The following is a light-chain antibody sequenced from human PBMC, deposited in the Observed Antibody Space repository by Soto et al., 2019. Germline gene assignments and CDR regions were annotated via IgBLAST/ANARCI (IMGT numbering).Light chain of an antibody. CDR3: QQYGNSPGT. CDR1: QSVSSSY. V-gene: IGKV3-20*01. CDR2: GAS. J-gene: IGKJ1*01. Sequence: DIVLTQSPGTLSLSPGERATLSCRASQSVSSSYLAWYQQRPGQAPRLLIYGASTSATGIPNRFRGSGSGTDFTLTVSRLEPEDFAFYYCQQYGNSPGTFGQGTKVEIK.